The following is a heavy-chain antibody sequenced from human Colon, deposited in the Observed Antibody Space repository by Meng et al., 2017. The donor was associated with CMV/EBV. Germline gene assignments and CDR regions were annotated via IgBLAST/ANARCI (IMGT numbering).Heavy chain of an antibody. V-gene: IGHV3-38-3*01. D-gene: IGHD2-15*01. CDR3: PSEGRDYYYYGMDV. Sequence: GKSLKISCAASKFTVSSNEMNWVRQAPGKGLEWVSSISGGSTYYAVSVKGRFTISRDNAKNSLYLQMNSLRAEDTAVYYRPSEGRDYYYYGMDVWGQGTTVTVSS. CDR1: KFTVSSNE. CDR2: ISGGST. J-gene: IGHJ6*02.